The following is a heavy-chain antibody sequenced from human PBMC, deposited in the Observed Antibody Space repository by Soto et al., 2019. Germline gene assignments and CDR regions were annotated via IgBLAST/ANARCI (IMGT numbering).Heavy chain of an antibody. Sequence: PGGSLRLSCAASGFTFSSYDMSWVRQAPGKGLEWISTVSGGDNNTYYADSVKGRFTISRDNSKNTLYLQMNSLRADDTAVYYCAKRHNDYDMSGYPYNWSGSWGPGTLVTVSS. J-gene: IGHJ5*01. CDR1: GFTFSSYD. D-gene: IGHD3-22*01. CDR2: VSGGDNNT. CDR3: AKRHNDYDMSGYPYNWSGS. V-gene: IGHV3-23*01.